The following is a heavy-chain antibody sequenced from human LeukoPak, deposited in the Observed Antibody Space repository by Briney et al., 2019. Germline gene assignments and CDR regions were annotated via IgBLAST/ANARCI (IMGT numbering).Heavy chain of an antibody. CDR2: IWYDGSNK. CDR1: GFTFSNFG. D-gene: IGHD4-23*01. J-gene: IGHJ4*02. CDR3: ARDYVGDYGGSYFDY. V-gene: IGHV3-33*01. Sequence: GGSLRLSCAASGFTFSNFGMYCVRQAPGKGLEWVAVIWYDGSNKYYADSVTGRFTISRDNSKNTLFLQMNSLRAEDTAVYYCARDYVGDYGGSYFDYWGQGTLVTVSS.